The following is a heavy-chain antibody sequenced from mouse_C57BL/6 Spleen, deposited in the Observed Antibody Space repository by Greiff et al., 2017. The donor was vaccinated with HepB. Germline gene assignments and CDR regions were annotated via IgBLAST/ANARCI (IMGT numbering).Heavy chain of an antibody. CDR3: ARPPYYGSSYDWYFDV. CDR2: INPNNGGT. Sequence: LKVSGPELVKPGASVKMSCKASGYTFTDYNMHWVKQSHGKSLEWIGYINPNNGGTSYNQKFKGKATLTVNKSSSTAYMELRSLTSEDSAVYYCARPPYYGSSYDWYFDVWGTGTTVTVSS. CDR1: GYTFTDYN. V-gene: IGHV1-22*01. D-gene: IGHD1-1*01. J-gene: IGHJ1*03.